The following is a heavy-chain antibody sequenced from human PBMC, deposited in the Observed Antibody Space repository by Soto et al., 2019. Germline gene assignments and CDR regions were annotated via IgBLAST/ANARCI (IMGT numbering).Heavy chain of an antibody. CDR3: ARDSRSSDYYGMDV. CDR2: IYYSGST. V-gene: IGHV4-31*03. Sequence: SSETLSLTCTVSGGSISSGGYYWSWIRQHPGKGLEWIGYIYYSGSTYYNPSLKSRVTISVDTSKNQFSLKLSSVTAADTAVYYCARDSRSSDYYGMDVWGQGTTVTVSS. CDR1: GGSISSGGYY. D-gene: IGHD6-6*01. J-gene: IGHJ6*02.